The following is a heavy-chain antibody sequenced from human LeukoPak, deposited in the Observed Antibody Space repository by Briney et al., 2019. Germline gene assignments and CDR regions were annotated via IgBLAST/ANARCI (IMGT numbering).Heavy chain of an antibody. CDR2: IYYSGST. CDR3: ARGLGGSRTSDY. Sequence: SETLSLTCTVSGGSISSSSYYWGWIRQPPGKGLEWIGSIYYSGSTYYNPSLKSRVTISVDTSKNHLSLRLSSVTAADTAVYYCARGLGGSRTSDYWGQGTLVTVSS. D-gene: IGHD6-13*01. J-gene: IGHJ4*02. CDR1: GGSISSSSYY. V-gene: IGHV4-39*02.